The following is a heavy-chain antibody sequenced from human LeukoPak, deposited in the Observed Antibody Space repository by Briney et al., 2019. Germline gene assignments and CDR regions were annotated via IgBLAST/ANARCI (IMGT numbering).Heavy chain of an antibody. J-gene: IGHJ2*01. CDR3: ARMGGYCSGTSCIPGYFDL. CDR1: GGSISSGGYY. CDR2: IYHSGST. V-gene: IGHV4-30-2*01. Sequence: PSQTLSLTCTVSGGSISSGGYYWSWIRQPPGKGLEWIGYIYHSGSTYYNPSLKSRVTISVDRSKNQFSLKLSSVTAADTAVYYCARMGGYCSGTSCIPGYFDLWGRGTLVTVSS. D-gene: IGHD2-2*01.